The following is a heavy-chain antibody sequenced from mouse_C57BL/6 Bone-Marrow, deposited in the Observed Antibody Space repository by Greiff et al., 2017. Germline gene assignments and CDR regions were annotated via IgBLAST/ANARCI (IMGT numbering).Heavy chain of an antibody. J-gene: IGHJ3*01. CDR3: ARSRTAQATWAWFAY. CDR1: GYTFTSYW. V-gene: IGHV1-72*01. D-gene: IGHD3-2*02. CDR2: IDPNSGGT. Sequence: VQLQQPGAELVKPGASVKLSCKASGYTFTSYWMHWVKQRPGRGLEWIGRIDPNSGGTKYNEKFKSKATLTVDKPSSTAYMQLSSLTSEDSAVYYCARSRTAQATWAWFAYWGQGTLVTVSA.